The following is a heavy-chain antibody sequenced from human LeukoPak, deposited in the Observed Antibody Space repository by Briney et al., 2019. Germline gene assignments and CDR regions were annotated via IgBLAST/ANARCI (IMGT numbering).Heavy chain of an antibody. J-gene: IGHJ4*02. D-gene: IGHD3-22*01. Sequence: GGSLRLSCAASGFTFSSYAMSWVRQAPGKGLEWVSAISGSGGSTYYADSVKGRFTISRDNSKNTLYLQMNSLRAEDTAVYYCAKDLRYYDSSGPRPDYWGQGTLVTVSS. V-gene: IGHV3-23*01. CDR3: AKDLRYYDSSGPRPDY. CDR2: ISGSGGST. CDR1: GFTFSSYA.